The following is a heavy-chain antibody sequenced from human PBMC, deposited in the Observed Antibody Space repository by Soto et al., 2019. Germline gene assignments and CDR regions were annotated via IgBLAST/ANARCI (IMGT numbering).Heavy chain of an antibody. Sequence: VPVLDSGGGLAQPGGSLRLSCAASGFSFSSHAMSWVRQSPGKGLEWVSSISRSGNSTYSADSVRGRFTISRDNSKNTLYLQMNSLRAEDTAVYYCAKDAKILDWLPTSYYYDFWGQGTLVTVSS. CDR2: ISRSGNST. J-gene: IGHJ4*02. V-gene: IGHV3-23*01. CDR1: GFSFSSHA. D-gene: IGHD3-9*01. CDR3: AKDAKILDWLPTSYYYDF.